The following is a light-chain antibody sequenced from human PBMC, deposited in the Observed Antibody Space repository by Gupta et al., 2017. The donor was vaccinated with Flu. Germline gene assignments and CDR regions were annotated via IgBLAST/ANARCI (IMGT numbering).Light chain of an antibody. CDR1: HNVITD. CDR3: QQRSNCPQT. Sequence: PPTLLSAPGESAILSSRPSHNVITDLSYYQQQPGQAPRLLIYDASNRATGSPARFSGSGCGTDFTLPISSLQPEDFAVYYCQQRSNCPQTFGQGTKVEIK. CDR2: DAS. J-gene: IGKJ1*01. V-gene: IGKV3-11*01.